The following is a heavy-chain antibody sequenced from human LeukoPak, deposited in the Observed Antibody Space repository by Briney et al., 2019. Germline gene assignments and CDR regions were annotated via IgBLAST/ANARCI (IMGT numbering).Heavy chain of an antibody. CDR2: INTHTGDP. V-gene: IGHV7-4-1*02. D-gene: IGHD4-23*01. CDR1: GYTFTIYA. CDR3: ARSPGGPHNTYDS. Sequence: ASVKVSCKASGYTFTIYALNWVRQAPGQGLEWMGWINTHTGDPTYVQGFTGRFVFSLDASARTTFLQISSLKPDDTAMYYCARSPGGPHNTYDSWGQGTLVTVFS. J-gene: IGHJ4*02.